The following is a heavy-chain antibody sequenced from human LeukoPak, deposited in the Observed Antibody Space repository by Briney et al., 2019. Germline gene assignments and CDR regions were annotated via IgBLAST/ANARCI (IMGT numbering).Heavy chain of an antibody. CDR3: ARQLAAAGDAFDI. Sequence: SETLSLTCTVSGGSISSSSYYWGWIRQPPGKGLEWIGSIYYSGSTYYNPSLKSRVTISVDTSKNQFSLKLSSVTAADTAVYYCARQLAAAGDAFDIWGQGTMVTVSS. CDR1: GGSISSSSYY. V-gene: IGHV4-39*01. CDR2: IYYSGST. J-gene: IGHJ3*02. D-gene: IGHD6-13*01.